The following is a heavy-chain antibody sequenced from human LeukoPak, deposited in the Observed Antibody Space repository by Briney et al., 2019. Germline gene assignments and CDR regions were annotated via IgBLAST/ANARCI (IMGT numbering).Heavy chain of an antibody. CDR3: AKEGNSGSLGGRPLDY. CDR2: IRYDGSSK. J-gene: IGHJ4*02. Sequence: GGSLRLSCAASGFSFSIYGMHWVRQAPGKGLEWVAFIRYDGSSKYYADSVRGRFTISRDNPKNTLYLQMNRLRPEDTALYYCAKEGNSGSLGGRPLDYWGQGTLVTVSS. V-gene: IGHV3-30*02. CDR1: GFSFSIYG. D-gene: IGHD1-26*01.